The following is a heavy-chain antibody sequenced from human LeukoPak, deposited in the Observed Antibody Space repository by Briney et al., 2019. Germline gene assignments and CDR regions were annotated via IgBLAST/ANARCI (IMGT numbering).Heavy chain of an antibody. J-gene: IGHJ4*02. CDR1: GFTVSSNH. CDR2: IYSGGST. Sequence: GGSLRLSCAPSGFTVSSNHMSWVRQAPGKGLEWVSVIYSGGSTDHADSVKGRFTISRDNSKNTLYLQMNSLRAEDTAVYHCARGPAGYNWGQGTLVTVSS. CDR3: ARGPAGYN. D-gene: IGHD1-1*01. V-gene: IGHV3-53*01.